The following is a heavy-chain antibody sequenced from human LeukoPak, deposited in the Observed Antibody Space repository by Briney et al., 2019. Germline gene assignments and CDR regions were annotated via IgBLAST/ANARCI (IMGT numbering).Heavy chain of an antibody. J-gene: IGHJ4*02. CDR1: GFTFSSYA. V-gene: IGHV3-23*01. CDR3: AKSSGKSFPSSRVFDF. Sequence: GGSLRLSCAASGFTFSSYAFSWVRRTPGKGLEWVSIVGENTDTHYADSVKGRFTISRDDSNNALYPQMNSLRAEDTATYFCAKSSGKSFPSSRVFDFWGQGTLVTVSS. D-gene: IGHD6-13*01. CDR2: VGENTDT.